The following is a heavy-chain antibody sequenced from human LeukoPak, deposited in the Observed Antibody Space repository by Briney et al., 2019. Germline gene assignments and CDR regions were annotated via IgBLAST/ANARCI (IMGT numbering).Heavy chain of an antibody. CDR3: AREESSGNIQSSRDY. CDR1: GFIFENYA. CDR2: INWNAGSR. D-gene: IGHD3-22*01. Sequence: GGSLSLSCVASGFIFENYAMSWVRQAPGKGLEWVSAINWNAGSRGYADSVKGRFTISRDNAKNTLYLQMNSLRAEDTAFYYCAREESSGNIQSSRDYWGQGVLVSVSS. J-gene: IGHJ4*02. V-gene: IGHV3-20*04.